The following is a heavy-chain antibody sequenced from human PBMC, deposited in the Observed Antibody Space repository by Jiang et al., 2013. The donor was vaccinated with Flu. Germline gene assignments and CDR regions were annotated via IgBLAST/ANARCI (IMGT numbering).Heavy chain of an antibody. J-gene: IGHJ6*04. D-gene: IGHD5-12*01. CDR2: TYYRSKWYN. CDR1: GDSVSSNSAA. V-gene: IGHV6-1*01. Sequence: GLVKPSQTLSLTCAISGDSVSSNSAAWNWIRQSPSRGLEWLGRTYYRSKWYNDYAVSVKSRITINPDTSKNQFSLQLNSVTPEDTAVYYCARSPHRLRVATGEYYYYGMDVWGKGTTVTVSS. CDR3: ARSPHRLRVATGEYYYYGMDV.